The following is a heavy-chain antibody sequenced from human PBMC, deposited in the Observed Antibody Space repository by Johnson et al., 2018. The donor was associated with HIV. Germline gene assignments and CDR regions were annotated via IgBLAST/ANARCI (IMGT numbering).Heavy chain of an antibody. CDR1: GFSFNKYW. J-gene: IGHJ3*02. CDR3: AKGGYCRGGSCYPDAFDI. D-gene: IGHD2-15*01. Sequence: VQLVESGGGLVQPGGSLRLSCVGSGFSFNKYWMSWVRQAPGDRLERLTTINKDGGEEYYVDSVKGRFTISRVNAKNSLYLQMNSLRAEDTAVYYCAKGGYCRGGSCYPDAFDIWGQGTMVTVSS. V-gene: IGHV3-7*01. CDR2: INKDGGEE.